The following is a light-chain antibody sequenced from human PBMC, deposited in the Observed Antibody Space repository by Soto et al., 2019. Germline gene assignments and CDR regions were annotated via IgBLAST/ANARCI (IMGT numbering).Light chain of an antibody. Sequence: VLTQPPSVSGAPGQRVTISCTGSSSNIGAGYDVHWYQQLPGTAPKLLIYRNSNRPSGVPDRFSGSKSGTSASLAITGLQAEDEADYYCQSCDSSLSGSGVFGTGTKVTVL. V-gene: IGLV1-40*01. CDR1: SSNIGAGYD. J-gene: IGLJ1*01. CDR3: QSCDSSLSGSGV. CDR2: RNS.